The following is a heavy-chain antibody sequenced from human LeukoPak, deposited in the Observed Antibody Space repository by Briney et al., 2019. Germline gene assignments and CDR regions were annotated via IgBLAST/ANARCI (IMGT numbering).Heavy chain of an antibody. V-gene: IGHV3-30*04. D-gene: IGHD6-19*01. CDR1: GFTFSSYA. Sequence: PSGRSLRLSCAASGFTFSSYAMHWVRQAPGKGLEWVAVISYDGSNKYYADSVKGRFTISRDNSKNTLYLQMNSLRAEDTAVYYCARGGEGYSSGWYKDAFDIWGQGTMVTVSS. CDR3: ARGGEGYSSGWYKDAFDI. J-gene: IGHJ3*02. CDR2: ISYDGSNK.